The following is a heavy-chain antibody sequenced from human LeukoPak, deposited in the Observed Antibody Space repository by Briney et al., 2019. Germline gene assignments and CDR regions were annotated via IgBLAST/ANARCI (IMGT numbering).Heavy chain of an antibody. CDR2: IYYSGST. CDR3: ARHVYSSSWYYYFDY. J-gene: IGHJ4*02. V-gene: IGHV4-39*01. D-gene: IGHD6-13*01. CDR1: GGSISSSNYY. Sequence: SETLSLTCTVSGGSISSSNYYWGWVRQPPGKGLEWIGSIYYSGSTYYNPSLKSRVTISVDTSKNQFSLKLSSVTAADTAVYYCARHVYSSSWYYYFDYWGQGTLVTVSS.